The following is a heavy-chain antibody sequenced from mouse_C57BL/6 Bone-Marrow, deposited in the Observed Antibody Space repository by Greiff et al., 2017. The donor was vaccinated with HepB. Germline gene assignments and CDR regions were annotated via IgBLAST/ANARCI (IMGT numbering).Heavy chain of an antibody. J-gene: IGHJ4*01. CDR1: GYTFTGYW. CDR3: GGGSSRYYYAMDY. CDR2: ILPGSGST. Sequence: VKVVESGAELMKPGASVKLSCKATGYTFTGYWIEWVKQRPGHGLEWIGEILPGSGSTNYNEKFKGKATFTADTSSNTAYMQLSSLTTEDSAIYYCGGGSSRYYYAMDYWGQGTSVTVSS. D-gene: IGHD1-1*01. V-gene: IGHV1-9*01.